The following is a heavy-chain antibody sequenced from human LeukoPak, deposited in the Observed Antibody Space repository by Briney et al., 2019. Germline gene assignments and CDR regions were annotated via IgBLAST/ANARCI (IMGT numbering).Heavy chain of an antibody. D-gene: IGHD3-22*01. CDR2: IYYSGST. J-gene: IGHJ3*02. Sequence: SETLSLTRTVSGGSISSGDYYWSWIRQPPGKGLEWIGYIYYSGSTYYNPSLKSRVTISVDTSKNQFSLKLSSVTAADTAVYYCAGVGYDSSGQHAFDIWGQGTMVTVSS. CDR3: AGVGYDSSGQHAFDI. CDR1: GGSISSGDYY. V-gene: IGHV4-30-4*08.